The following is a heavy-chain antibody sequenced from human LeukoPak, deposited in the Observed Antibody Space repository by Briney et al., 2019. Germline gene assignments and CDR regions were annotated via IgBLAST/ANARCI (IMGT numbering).Heavy chain of an antibody. V-gene: IGHV4-31*03. J-gene: IGHJ4*02. CDR1: GGSISSDGYY. CDR3: ARESPRSTVTTRFDY. CDR2: IYHRGNT. Sequence: SQTLSLTCSVSGGSISSDGYYWSWIRQLPGKGLEWIGYIYHRGNTHYNPSLKSRITMSVDTSKSQFSLKLSSVTAADTAVYYCARESPRSTVTTRFDYWGQGSLVTVSS. D-gene: IGHD4-17*01.